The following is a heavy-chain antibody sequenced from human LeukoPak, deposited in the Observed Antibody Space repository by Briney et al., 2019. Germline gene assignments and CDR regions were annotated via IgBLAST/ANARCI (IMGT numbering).Heavy chain of an antibody. CDR2: ISGSGGST. D-gene: IGHD3-10*01. Sequence: GGSLSLSCAASGFTFSSYAMSWVRQAPGKGLEWVSAISGSGGSTYYADSVKGRFTISRDNSKNTLYLQMNSLRAEDTAVYYCAKALTMVRGVIPPYHYWGEGTLVTVSS. CDR3: AKALTMVRGVIPPYHY. V-gene: IGHV3-23*01. CDR1: GFTFSSYA. J-gene: IGHJ4*02.